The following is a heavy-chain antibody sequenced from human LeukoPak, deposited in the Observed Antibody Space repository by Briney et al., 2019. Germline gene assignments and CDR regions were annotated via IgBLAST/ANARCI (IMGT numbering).Heavy chain of an antibody. D-gene: IGHD1-26*01. CDR2: IKHDGSEK. Sequence: PGGSLRLSCAASGFTFSTYWMSWVRQAPGKGLEWVANIKHDGSEKYYVDSVKGRFTISRDNAKNTLYLQMNSLRAEDTAVYYCARFRDGSHGAFDIWGQGTMVTVSS. V-gene: IGHV3-7*01. CDR3: ARFRDGSHGAFDI. CDR1: GFTFSTYW. J-gene: IGHJ3*02.